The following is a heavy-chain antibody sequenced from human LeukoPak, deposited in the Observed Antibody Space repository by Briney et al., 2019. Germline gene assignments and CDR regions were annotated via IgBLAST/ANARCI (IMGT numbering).Heavy chain of an antibody. Sequence: SETLSLTCAVYGESFSGYYWTWIRQPPGKGLEWIGEINDGGGTNNNPSLKSRVTLSVDTSKNQFSLKMRSVTAADTAVYYCAREEYWGQGALVTVSS. V-gene: IGHV4-34*01. CDR1: GESFSGYY. J-gene: IGHJ4*02. CDR3: AREEY. CDR2: INDGGGT.